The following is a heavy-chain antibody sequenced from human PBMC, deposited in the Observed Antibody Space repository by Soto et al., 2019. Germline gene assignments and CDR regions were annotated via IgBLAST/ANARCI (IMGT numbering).Heavy chain of an antibody. CDR1: GGSISSGGYY. CDR3: ARDSISHYYDSSGYYHHYYYGMDV. CDR2: IYYSGST. V-gene: IGHV4-31*03. J-gene: IGHJ6*02. D-gene: IGHD3-22*01. Sequence: QVQLQESGPGLVKPSQTLSLTCTVSGGSISSGGYYWSWIRQHPGKGLEWIGYIYYSGSTYYNPSLKSRVTISVDTSKNQFSLKLSSVTAADTAVYYCARDSISHYYDSSGYYHHYYYGMDVWGQGTTVTVSS.